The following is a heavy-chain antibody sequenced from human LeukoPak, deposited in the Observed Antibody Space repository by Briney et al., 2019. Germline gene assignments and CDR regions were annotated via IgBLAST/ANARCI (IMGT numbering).Heavy chain of an antibody. D-gene: IGHD1-26*01. CDR1: GYTFTSYA. Sequence: ASVKVSCKASGYTFTSYAIHWVRQAPGQRLEWMGWINAGNGNTKYSQEFQGRVIITRDTSASTAYMELSSLRSEDMAVYYCAREEVGATAFWFDPWGQGTLVTVSS. J-gene: IGHJ5*02. CDR2: INAGNGNT. CDR3: AREEVGATAFWFDP. V-gene: IGHV1-3*03.